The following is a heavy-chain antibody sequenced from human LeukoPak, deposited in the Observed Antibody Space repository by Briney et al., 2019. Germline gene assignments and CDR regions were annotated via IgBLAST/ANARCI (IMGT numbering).Heavy chain of an antibody. J-gene: IGHJ4*02. D-gene: IGHD1-26*01. CDR1: GFTSSNYA. CDR3: AKVSVVGATTGYFDY. V-gene: IGHV3-23*01. CDR2: ISGSGGST. Sequence: ETGGSLRLSCAASGFTSSNYAMSWVRQAPGKGLEWVSGISGSGGSTYYADSVKGRFTISRDNSRNTLYLQMNSLRAEDTAVYYYAKVSVVGATTGYFDYWGQGTLVTVSS.